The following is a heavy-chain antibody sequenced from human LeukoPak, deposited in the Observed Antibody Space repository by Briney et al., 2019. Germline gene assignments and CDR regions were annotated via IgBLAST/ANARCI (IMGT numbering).Heavy chain of an antibody. D-gene: IGHD1-20*01. J-gene: IGHJ4*02. V-gene: IGHV3-11*04. CDR2: ISSSGSTI. Sequence: GGSLRLSCAASGFTFSDYYMSWIRQAPGKGLEWVSYISSSGSTIYYADSVKGRFTISRDNAKNSLYLQMNSLRDEDTAVYYCAKGDNYKPLYFDNWGQGSLVTVTA. CDR1: GFTFSDYY. CDR3: AKGDNYKPLYFDN.